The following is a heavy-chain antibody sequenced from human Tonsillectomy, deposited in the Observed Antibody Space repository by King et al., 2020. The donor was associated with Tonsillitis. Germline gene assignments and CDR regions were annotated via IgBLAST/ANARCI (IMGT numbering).Heavy chain of an antibody. Sequence: VQLVESGGGLVKPGGSLRLSCAASGFTFSNAWMNWVRQAPGKGLEWVGRTKSKADGGSIEYVAPVKGRFSISREDSKNKQYLQMNSLKTEDTAVYYFTTDGGGSAFDYWGQGTLVTVSS. CDR3: TTDGGGSAFDY. D-gene: IGHD1-26*01. CDR1: GFTFSNAW. V-gene: IGHV3-15*07. J-gene: IGHJ4*02. CDR2: TKSKADGGSI.